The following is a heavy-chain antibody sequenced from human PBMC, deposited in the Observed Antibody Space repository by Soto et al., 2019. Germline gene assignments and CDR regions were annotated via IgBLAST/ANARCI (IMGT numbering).Heavy chain of an antibody. V-gene: IGHV1-2*02. CDR1: GYTFSDYY. J-gene: IGHJ6*02. CDR2: INPKTGGK. D-gene: IGHD6-6*01. Sequence: GASVKVSCKASGYTFSDYYMHWVRQAPGQGLEWMGWINPKTGGKNYAQKFQGRVAVTRDTPISTTYMELSGLRSDDTAVYFCARDARVMSSSSSPHYYGMDIWGQGTTVTVSS. CDR3: ARDARVMSSSSSPHYYGMDI.